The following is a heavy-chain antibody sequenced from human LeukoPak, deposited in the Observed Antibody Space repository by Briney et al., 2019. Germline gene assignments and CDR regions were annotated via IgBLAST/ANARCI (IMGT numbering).Heavy chain of an antibody. CDR1: GYTFTSYG. Sequence: GASVKVSFKSTGYTFTSYGISWVRQAPGQGLGWMGWISAYNGNTNYAQKLQGRVTMTTDTSTSTAYMELRSLRSDDTAVYYCARDGRTHSSGYLQYYYYYGMDVWGQGTTVTVSS. CDR3: ARDGRTHSSGYLQYYYYYGMDV. D-gene: IGHD3-22*01. CDR2: ISAYNGNT. V-gene: IGHV1-18*01. J-gene: IGHJ6*02.